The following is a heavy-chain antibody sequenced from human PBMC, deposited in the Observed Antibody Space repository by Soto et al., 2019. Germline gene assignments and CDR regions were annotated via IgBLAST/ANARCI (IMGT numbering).Heavy chain of an antibody. CDR1: GGSLSSGSYY. V-gene: IGHV4-39*01. Sequence: QLQLQESGPGLVKPSETLTLTCTVSGGSLSSGSYYWGWIRQPPGKGLEWIGSIPYSGNTYYNPSLKTRVTLSVDASKNEFALKLSSVNAADTAVYYCARPFAAQTVAGFDSWGQGTLVTVSS. CDR2: IPYSGNT. D-gene: IGHD6-19*01. J-gene: IGHJ4*02. CDR3: ARPFAAQTVAGFDS.